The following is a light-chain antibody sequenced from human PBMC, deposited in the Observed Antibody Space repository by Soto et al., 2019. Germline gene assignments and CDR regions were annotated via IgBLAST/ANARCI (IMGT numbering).Light chain of an antibody. V-gene: IGKV1-39*01. CDR3: QQSYSTPLT. J-gene: IGKJ4*01. CDR2: AAS. CDR1: QSISSY. Sequence: DIQMTQSPSSLSASVGDRVTITCRASQSISSYLHWYQQKPGKAPKLLIYAASNLQSGVPSRFSASGSGTDFTLTISSLQPEDFATYYCQQSYSTPLTFGGGTKVDIK.